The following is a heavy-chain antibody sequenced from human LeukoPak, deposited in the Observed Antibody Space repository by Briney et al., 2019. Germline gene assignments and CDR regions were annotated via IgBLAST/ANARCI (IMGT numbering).Heavy chain of an antibody. Sequence: GASVKVSCKASGYTFTGYYMHWVRQAPGQGLEWMGWINPNSGGTNYAQKFQGGVTMTRDTSISTAYMELSRLRSDDTAVYYCARAGDSSGYYYVGGYWGQGTLVTVSS. CDR2: INPNSGGT. D-gene: IGHD3-22*01. CDR1: GYTFTGYY. CDR3: ARAGDSSGYYYVGGY. V-gene: IGHV1-2*02. J-gene: IGHJ4*02.